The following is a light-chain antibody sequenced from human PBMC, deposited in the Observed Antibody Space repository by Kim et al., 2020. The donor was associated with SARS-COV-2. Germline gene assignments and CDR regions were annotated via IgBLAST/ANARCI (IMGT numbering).Light chain of an antibody. CDR2: YDS. V-gene: IGLV3-21*04. Sequence: SYELTQPPSVSVAPGKTARITCGGNNIGSKSVHWYQQKPGQAPVLVIYYDSDRPSGIPERFSGSNSGNTATLTISRVEAGDEADYYCQVWGRSSDCNYV. J-gene: IGLJ1*01. CDR1: NIGSKS. CDR3: QVWGRSSDCNYV.